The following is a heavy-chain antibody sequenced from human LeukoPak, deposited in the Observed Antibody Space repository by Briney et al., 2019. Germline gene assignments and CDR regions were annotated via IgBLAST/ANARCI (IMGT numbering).Heavy chain of an antibody. D-gene: IGHD3-10*01. CDR2: ISAYNGNT. CDR3: ARVSMVRGVIREALNY. J-gene: IGHJ4*02. CDR1: GYTFTSYG. V-gene: IGHV1-18*01. Sequence: ASVKVSCKASGYTFTSYGISWVRQAPGQGLEWMGWISAYNGNTNYAQKLQGRVTMTTDTSTSTAYMELRSLRSDDTAVYYCARVSMVRGVIREALNYWGQGTLVTVSS.